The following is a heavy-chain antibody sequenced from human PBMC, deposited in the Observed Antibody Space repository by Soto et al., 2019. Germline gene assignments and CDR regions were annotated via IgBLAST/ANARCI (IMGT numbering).Heavy chain of an antibody. D-gene: IGHD2-15*01. J-gene: IGHJ6*03. Sequence: QVQLMQSGPEVKKPGASVKVSCQASGYMFANYGISWVRQAPGQGLEWMGWISAYNGNTHYAQKFQDRVTMTTDTSTNTAYMELRSLRSDDTAVYFCARIVPEQLLRYYYYYYMDVWGKGTTVTVSS. CDR1: GYMFANYG. CDR2: ISAYNGNT. V-gene: IGHV1-18*01. CDR3: ARIVPEQLLRYYYYYYMDV.